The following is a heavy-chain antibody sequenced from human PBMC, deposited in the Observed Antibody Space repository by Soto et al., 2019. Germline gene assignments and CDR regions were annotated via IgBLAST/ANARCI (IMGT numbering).Heavy chain of an antibody. V-gene: IGHV3-7*01. CDR2: IKQDGNEK. J-gene: IGHJ4*02. D-gene: IGHD6-19*01. Sequence: XGFLRLSFAASGFTFSSYWMSWVGQAPGKGLEWVANIKQDGNEKNYVGSVKGRFTISRDNAKNSLYLQMNSLRAEDTAVYYCARDVSGSLDYWGQGTLVTVSS. CDR1: GFTFSSYW. CDR3: ARDVSGSLDY.